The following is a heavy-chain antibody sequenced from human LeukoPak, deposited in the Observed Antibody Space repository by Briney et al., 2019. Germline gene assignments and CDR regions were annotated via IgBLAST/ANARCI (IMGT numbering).Heavy chain of an antibody. CDR3: AKDLSGSYWGWWDY. D-gene: IGHD1-26*01. V-gene: IGHV3-30*18. J-gene: IGHJ4*02. CDR2: ISYDGSNK. Sequence: GGSLRLSCATSGFTFSSYGMHWVRQAPGKGLEWVAVISYDGSNKFYADSVKGRFTISRDNSKNTLYLQMNSLRAEDTAVHYCAKDLSGSYWGWWDYWGQGTLVTVSS. CDR1: GFTFSSYG.